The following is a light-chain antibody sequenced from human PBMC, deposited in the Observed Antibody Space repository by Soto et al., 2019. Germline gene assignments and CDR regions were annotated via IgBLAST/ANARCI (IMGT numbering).Light chain of an antibody. CDR1: RTVLSSFNNRNY. Sequence: VMTQSPDSLTVPLGERATINGKSSRTVLSSFNNRNYLSWFQQKPGQPPKLLFSWASSRASGVPDRFNASGSGTDFTLTITSLQSEDVAVYYCHQHYSAPITFGQGTRLEIK. J-gene: IGKJ5*01. V-gene: IGKV4-1*01. CDR2: WAS. CDR3: HQHYSAPIT.